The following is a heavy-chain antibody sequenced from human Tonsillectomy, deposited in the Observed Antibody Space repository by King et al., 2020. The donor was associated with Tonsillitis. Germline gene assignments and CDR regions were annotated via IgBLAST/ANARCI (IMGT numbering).Heavy chain of an antibody. CDR1: GFTFVYYA. CDR3: AKDTRALYDFWTGSFDY. Sequence: VQLVESGGGLVQPGRSLRLSCAASGFTFVYYAMHWVRQAPGKGLEWVSGISWNSCVTGYADSVKGRFPISRDNAKNSLYLQMNSLRAEDTALYYCAKDTRALYDFWTGSFDYWGQGTLVTVSS. J-gene: IGHJ4*02. V-gene: IGHV3-9*01. D-gene: IGHD3-3*01. CDR2: ISWNSCVT.